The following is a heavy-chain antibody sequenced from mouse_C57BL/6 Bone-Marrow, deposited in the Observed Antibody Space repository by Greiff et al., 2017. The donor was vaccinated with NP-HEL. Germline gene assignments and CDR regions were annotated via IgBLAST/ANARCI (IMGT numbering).Heavy chain of an antibody. J-gene: IGHJ4*01. CDR3: ARFDPGLMDY. CDR1: GYTFTSYW. V-gene: IGHV1-69*01. CDR2: IDPSDSYT. Sequence: QVQLQQPGAELVMPGASVKLSCKASGYTFTSYWMHWVKQRPGQGLEWIGEIDPSDSYTNYNQKFKGKSTLTVDKSSSTAYMQLSSLTSEDSAVYYCARFDPGLMDYWGQGTSVTVSS. D-gene: IGHD3-1*01.